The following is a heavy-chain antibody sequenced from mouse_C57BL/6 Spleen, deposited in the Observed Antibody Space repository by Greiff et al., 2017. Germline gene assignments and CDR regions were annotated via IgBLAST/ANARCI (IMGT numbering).Heavy chain of an antibody. J-gene: IGHJ2*01. V-gene: IGHV1-4*01. CDR3: SRWDDGYYLYYFDY. D-gene: IGHD2-3*01. Sequence: QVQLQQSGAELARPGASVKMSCKASGYTFTSYTMPWVKQRPGQGLEWIGYINPSSGYTKYNQKFKDKATLTADKSSRTAYMQLSSLTSEDSAVYYCSRWDDGYYLYYFDYWGQGTTLTVSS. CDR2: INPSSGYT. CDR1: GYTFTSYT.